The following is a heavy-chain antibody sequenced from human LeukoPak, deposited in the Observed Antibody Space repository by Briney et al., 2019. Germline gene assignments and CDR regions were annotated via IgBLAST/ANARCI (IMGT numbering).Heavy chain of an antibody. Sequence: ASVKVSCKASGYTFTSYGISWVRQAPGQGLEWMGWISAYNGNTNYAQKLQGRVTMTTDTSTSTAYMELRSLRSDDTAVYYCARVSIAAAGTRYNWFDPWGQGTLVTVSS. CDR2: ISAYNGNT. J-gene: IGHJ5*02. V-gene: IGHV1-18*01. CDR3: ARVSIAAAGTRYNWFDP. D-gene: IGHD6-13*01. CDR1: GYTFTSYG.